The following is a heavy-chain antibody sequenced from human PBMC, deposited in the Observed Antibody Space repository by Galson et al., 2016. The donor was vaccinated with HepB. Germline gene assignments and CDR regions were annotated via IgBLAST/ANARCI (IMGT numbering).Heavy chain of an antibody. CDR1: GYRFFTYG. CDR2: ISANSGNT. J-gene: IGHJ4*02. D-gene: IGHD4-11*01. Sequence: SVKVSCKASGYRFFTYGISLVRQAPGQGLEWLGWISANSGNTIYAQKFQDRVTITRDTSASTVYMDLQSLRSDDTAVYYCARDVQFRFDYWGQGTLVTVSS. V-gene: IGHV1-18*04. CDR3: ARDVQFRFDY.